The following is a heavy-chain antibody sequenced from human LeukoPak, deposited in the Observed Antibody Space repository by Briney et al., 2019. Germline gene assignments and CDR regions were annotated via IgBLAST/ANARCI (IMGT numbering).Heavy chain of an antibody. V-gene: IGHV4-4*07. CDR3: ARGQSGTVMGAFDI. CDR1: GGSISSYY. Sequence: PSETLCLTCTVSGGSISSYYWSWIRQPAGKGLEWIGRIYTSGSTNYNPSLKSRVTMSVDTSKNQFSLKLSSVTAADTAVYYCARGQSGTVMGAFDIWGQGTMVTVSS. J-gene: IGHJ3*02. CDR2: IYTSGST. D-gene: IGHD4-17*01.